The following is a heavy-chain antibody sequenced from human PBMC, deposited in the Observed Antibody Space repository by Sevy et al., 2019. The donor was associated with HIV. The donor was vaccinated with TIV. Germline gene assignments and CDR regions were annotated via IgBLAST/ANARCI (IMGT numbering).Heavy chain of an antibody. CDR3: AGEPKTCIGGRCLYFDN. CDR2: INPYSGAT. D-gene: IGHD6-6*01. Sequence: ASVKVSCKASGYTFTDSYLHWVRQAPGQGLEWMGWINPYSGATKYVQKFHDRVTMTRDTSISTAYMELSRLTYDDTAIYFCAGEPKTCIGGRCLYFDNWGPGTLVTVSS. V-gene: IGHV1-2*02. CDR1: GYTFTDSY. J-gene: IGHJ4*02.